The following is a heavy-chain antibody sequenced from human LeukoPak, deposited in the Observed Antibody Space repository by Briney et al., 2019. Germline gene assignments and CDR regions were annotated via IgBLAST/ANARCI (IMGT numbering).Heavy chain of an antibody. V-gene: IGHV4-30-2*01. Sequence: PSQTLSLTCTVSGGSISSGGYYWSWIRQPPGKGLEWIGYIYHSGSTYYNPSLKSRVTISVDRSKNQFSLKLSSVTAGDTAVYYCARGVSGSGSYYANFDYWGQGTLVTVSS. CDR2: IYHSGST. D-gene: IGHD3-10*01. CDR1: GGSISSGGYY. J-gene: IGHJ4*02. CDR3: ARGVSGSGSYYANFDY.